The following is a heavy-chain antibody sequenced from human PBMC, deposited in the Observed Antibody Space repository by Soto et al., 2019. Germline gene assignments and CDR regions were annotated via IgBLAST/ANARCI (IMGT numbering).Heavy chain of an antibody. CDR3: ARRGDGYNHPFDY. CDR2: IYPGDSDT. CDR1: GYSFTSYW. D-gene: IGHD5-12*01. J-gene: IGHJ4*02. Sequence: GESLKISCKGSGYSFTSYWIDWVLQRPGKGLEWMGVIYPGDSDTEYSPSFQGQVTISADKSISTAYLQWSSLKASDTAMYYCARRGDGYNHPFDYWGQGTLVTVSS. V-gene: IGHV5-51*01.